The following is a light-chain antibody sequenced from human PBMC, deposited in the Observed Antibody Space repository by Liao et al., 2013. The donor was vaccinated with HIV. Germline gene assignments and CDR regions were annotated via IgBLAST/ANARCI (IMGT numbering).Light chain of an antibody. J-gene: IGLJ1*01. V-gene: IGLV3-21*04. CDR3: QVWDRGSAHPTV. CDR2: YDS. Sequence: SYELTQPPSASVAPGKTASITCGGFNIGDRSVHWYQQKPGQAPVLVIFYDSDRPSGISDRFSGSTSENTATLTISRAEAGDEADYYCQVWDRGSAHPTVFGPGTKVTVL. CDR1: NIGDRS.